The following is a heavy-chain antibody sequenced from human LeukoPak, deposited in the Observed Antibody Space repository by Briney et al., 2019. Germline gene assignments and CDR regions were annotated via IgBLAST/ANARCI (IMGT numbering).Heavy chain of an antibody. CDR2: IKQDGSEK. V-gene: IGHV3-7*03. Sequence: GGSLRLPCAASGFTFTIYWISWVRQAPGKGLEWVANIKQDGSEKYYVDSVEGRFTISRDNAKNSLYLQMNSLRAEDTAVYYCAREPPGGSYYFDYWGQGTLVTVSS. J-gene: IGHJ4*02. CDR1: GFTFTIYW. D-gene: IGHD1-26*01. CDR3: AREPPGGSYYFDY.